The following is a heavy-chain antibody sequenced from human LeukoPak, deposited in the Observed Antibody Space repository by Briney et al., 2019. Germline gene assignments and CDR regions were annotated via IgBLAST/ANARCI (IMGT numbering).Heavy chain of an antibody. CDR3: ARAVSLNYDFWSGYES. D-gene: IGHD3-3*01. J-gene: IGHJ4*02. CDR2: INPNSGGT. Sequence: APVKVSCKASGYTFTGYYMHWVRQAPGQGLEWMGWINPNSGGTNYAQKFQGRVTMTRDTSISTAYMELSRLRSDDTAVYYCARAVSLNYDFWSGYESWGQGTLVTVSS. CDR1: GYTFTGYY. V-gene: IGHV1-2*02.